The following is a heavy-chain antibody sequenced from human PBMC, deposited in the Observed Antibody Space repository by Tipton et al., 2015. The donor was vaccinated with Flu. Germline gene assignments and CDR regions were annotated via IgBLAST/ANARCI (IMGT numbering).Heavy chain of an antibody. CDR3: AKARSASGIWFDP. CDR1: GGSISGYY. J-gene: IGHJ5*02. CDR2: TYSGNT. D-gene: IGHD2-15*01. Sequence: GLVKPSETLSLVCSVSGGSISGYYWNWIRQSPGKGLEWIGYTYSGNTHYNPSFKSRVTISVDTSQKQFSLKLNSVTSVDTAVYYCAKARSASGIWFDPWGQGVLVIVPS. V-gene: IGHV4-59*01.